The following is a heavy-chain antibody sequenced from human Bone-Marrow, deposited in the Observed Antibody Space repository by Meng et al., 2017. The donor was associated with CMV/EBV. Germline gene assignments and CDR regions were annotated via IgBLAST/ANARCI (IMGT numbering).Heavy chain of an antibody. D-gene: IGHD3-3*01. CDR1: GYSISSGYY. V-gene: IGHV4-38-2*02. Sequence: SETLSLTCTVSGYSISSGYYWGWIRQPPGKGLEWIGSIYHSGSTYYNPSLKSRVTISVDTSKNQFSLKLSSVTAADTAVYYCARDGNRFWSGYHPQFWFDPWGQGTLVTVSS. J-gene: IGHJ5*02. CDR3: ARDGNRFWSGYHPQFWFDP. CDR2: IYHSGST.